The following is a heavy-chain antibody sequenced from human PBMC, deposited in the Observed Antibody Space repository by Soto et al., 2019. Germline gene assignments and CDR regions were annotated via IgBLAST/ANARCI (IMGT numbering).Heavy chain of an antibody. CDR2: ISSTGNYI. J-gene: IGHJ4*02. D-gene: IGHD3-22*01. CDR1: GFPFSSCS. CDR3: ARDPDYYDSSGYYSIDY. Sequence: EVQLVESGGGLVKSGGSLRLSCAGTGFPFSSCSMNWVRQAPGKGLEWVSSISSTGNYIYYADSVKGRFSISRDNAKSSLYLQMNSLRAEDTAVYYCARDPDYYDSSGYYSIDYWGQGTLVTVSS. V-gene: IGHV3-21*01.